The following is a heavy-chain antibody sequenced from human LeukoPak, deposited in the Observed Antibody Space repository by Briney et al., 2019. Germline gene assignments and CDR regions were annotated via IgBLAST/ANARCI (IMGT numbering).Heavy chain of an antibody. CDR3: VKIYIEMATISPFDY. CDR1: GFTFSRYA. V-gene: IGHV3-64D*09. J-gene: IGHJ4*02. D-gene: IGHD5-24*01. Sequence: PGGSLRLSCSASGFTFSRYAMHWVRQAPGRGLEYVSAFTPSGGTTYYADSVKGRFTISRDNSKNTVYLQMSSLRAEDTAVYYCVKIYIEMATISPFDYWGQGTLVTVSS. CDR2: FTPSGGTT.